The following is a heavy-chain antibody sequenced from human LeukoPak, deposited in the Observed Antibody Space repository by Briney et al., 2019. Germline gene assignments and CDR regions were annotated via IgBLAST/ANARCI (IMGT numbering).Heavy chain of an antibody. D-gene: IGHD6-13*01. CDR2: IKPDGSAE. Sequence: PGGSLRLSCATSVFTFSSNWMSWVRHAPWRGLDWVANIKPDGSAEYYAASVEGRFTVSRDNAKNSPYLQMNSLRVEDTAVYYCARANNSSWHNWGQGTLVTVSS. CDR3: ARANNSSWHN. CDR1: VFTFSSNW. J-gene: IGHJ4*02. V-gene: IGHV3-7*01.